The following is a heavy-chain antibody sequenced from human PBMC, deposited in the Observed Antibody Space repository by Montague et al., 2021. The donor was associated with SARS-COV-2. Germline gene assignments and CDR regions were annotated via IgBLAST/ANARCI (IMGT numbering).Heavy chain of an antibody. CDR2: TYYRSKWYH. CDR1: GDSVSSNTAT. Sequence: CAISGDSVSSNTATWNWIRQSPSRGLEWLRGTYYRSKWYHDYAISLKSRITINPDTSKNEFSLQLSSVAPEDTAVFYCARTTTRMLYPENAFDIWGQGTMVTVSS. CDR3: ARTTTRMLYPENAFDI. J-gene: IGHJ3*02. V-gene: IGHV6-1*01. D-gene: IGHD2-15*01.